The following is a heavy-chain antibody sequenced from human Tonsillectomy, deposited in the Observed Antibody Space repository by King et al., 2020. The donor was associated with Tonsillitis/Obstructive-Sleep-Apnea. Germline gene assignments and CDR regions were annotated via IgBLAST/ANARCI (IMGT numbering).Heavy chain of an antibody. CDR2: IRSQVNNYAT. D-gene: IGHD4-11*01. CDR1: RFTLSDSA. V-gene: IGHV3-73*02. Sequence: QLVESGGGLVQPGGSLKLSCAASRFTLSDSAVNWVRQASGEGLEWVGRIRSQVNNYATTYAASVRGRFTISRDDSKNMAYLQLNSLRIDDTAMYYCTCHFFHDYPGDDAFDLWGRGTMVTVSS. J-gene: IGHJ3*01. CDR3: TCHFFHDYPGDDAFDL.